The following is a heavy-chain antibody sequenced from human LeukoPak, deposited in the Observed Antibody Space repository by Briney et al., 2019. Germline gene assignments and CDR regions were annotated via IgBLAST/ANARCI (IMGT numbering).Heavy chain of an antibody. CDR1: GFTFSTSA. Sequence: HPGGSLRLSCAASGFTFSTSAMGWVRQAPGKGLEWVSGISVSGYSTYYAESVKGRFTISRDNSKNTLCLQMNSLRAEDTAVYYCAKIFGVVMLTEFDYWGQGTVVTVSS. CDR2: ISVSGYST. CDR3: AKIFGVVMLTEFDY. J-gene: IGHJ4*02. D-gene: IGHD3-3*01. V-gene: IGHV3-23*01.